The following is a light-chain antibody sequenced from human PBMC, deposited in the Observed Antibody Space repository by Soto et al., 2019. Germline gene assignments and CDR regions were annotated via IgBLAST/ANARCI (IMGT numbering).Light chain of an antibody. V-gene: IGKV3-20*01. CDR2: GAS. CDR3: QHYDRSPGWT. Sequence: EIVLTQSPGTLSLSPGERATLSCRASQSVSSSSYLAWYQLKPGQAPRLLIYGASSGATGIPDRFSGSGSGTDFTLTISRLEPEDFAVYYCQHYDRSPGWTFGQGTKVESK. CDR1: QSVSSSSY. J-gene: IGKJ1*01.